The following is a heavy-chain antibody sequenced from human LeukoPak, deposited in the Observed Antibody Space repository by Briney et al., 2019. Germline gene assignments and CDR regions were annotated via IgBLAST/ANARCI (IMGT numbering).Heavy chain of an antibody. Sequence: ASVKVSCKASGGTFSSYAISWVRQAPGQGLEWMGKIIPILGVSNYAQKFQGRVTITADKSTGTAYMELSSLRSEDTAVYYCARGSVYYYGMDVWGQGTTVTVSS. D-gene: IGHD5/OR15-5a*01. CDR1: GGTFSSYA. V-gene: IGHV1-69*04. CDR3: ARGSVYYYGMDV. CDR2: IIPILGVS. J-gene: IGHJ6*02.